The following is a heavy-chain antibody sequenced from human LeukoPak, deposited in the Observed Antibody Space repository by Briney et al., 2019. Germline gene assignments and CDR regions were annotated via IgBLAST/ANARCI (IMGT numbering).Heavy chain of an antibody. CDR2: ISWNSGSI. Sequence: CRSLRLSCAASGFTFDDYAMHWVRQAPGKGLEWVSGISWNSGSIGYADSVKGRFTISRDNAKNSLYLQMNSLRAEDMALYYCARAYSSGSPYFDYWGQGTLVTVSS. D-gene: IGHD6-19*01. CDR3: ARAYSSGSPYFDY. V-gene: IGHV3-9*03. J-gene: IGHJ4*02. CDR1: GFTFDDYA.